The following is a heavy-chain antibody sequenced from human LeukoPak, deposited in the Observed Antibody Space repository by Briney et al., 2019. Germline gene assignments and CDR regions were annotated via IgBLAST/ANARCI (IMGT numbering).Heavy chain of an antibody. D-gene: IGHD3-9*01. Sequence: GGSLRLSCTASGFTFSSYWMTWVRQAPGKGLEWVANINEDGSKKYYVDSVKGRFTISRDNAKNSQYLQMNNLRAEDTAVYYCARDNPPNYDILTGYYDVLDIWGQGTMVTVSS. CDR2: INEDGSKK. J-gene: IGHJ3*02. CDR3: ARDNPPNYDILTGYYDVLDI. V-gene: IGHV3-7*01. CDR1: GFTFSSYW.